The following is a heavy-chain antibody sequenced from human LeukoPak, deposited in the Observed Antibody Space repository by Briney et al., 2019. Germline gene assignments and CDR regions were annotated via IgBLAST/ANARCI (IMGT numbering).Heavy chain of an antibody. CDR2: ISSSSSTI. J-gene: IGHJ3*02. CDR1: GFTFSSYS. CDR3: AREPFSIAAAGTHDAFDI. D-gene: IGHD6-13*01. Sequence: GGSLRLSCAASGFTFSSYSMNWVRQAPGKGLEWVSYISSSSSTIYHADSVKGRFTISRDNAKNSLYLQMNSLRAEDTAVYYCAREPFSIAAAGTHDAFDIWGQGTMVTVSS. V-gene: IGHV3-48*01.